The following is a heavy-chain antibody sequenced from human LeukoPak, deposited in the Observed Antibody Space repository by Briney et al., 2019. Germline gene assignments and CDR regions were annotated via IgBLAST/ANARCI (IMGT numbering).Heavy chain of an antibody. CDR1: GGSFSGYY. Sequence: PSETLSLTCAVYGGSFSGYYWNWIRQPPVKGREWIGEINHSGSTNYNPSLKSRVTISVDTSKNQFSLKLSSVTAADTAVYYCARGRGVPAATSRLDYWGQGTLVTVSS. J-gene: IGHJ4*02. D-gene: IGHD2-2*01. V-gene: IGHV4-34*01. CDR3: ARGRGVPAATSRLDY. CDR2: INHSGST.